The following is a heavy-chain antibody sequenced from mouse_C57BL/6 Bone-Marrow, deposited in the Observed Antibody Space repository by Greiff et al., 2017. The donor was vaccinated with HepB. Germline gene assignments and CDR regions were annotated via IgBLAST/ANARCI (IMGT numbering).Heavy chain of an antibody. CDR3: TRSEDGYYRYLLAY. D-gene: IGHD2-3*01. CDR1: GYTFTDYE. Sequence: QVQLQQSGAELVRPGASVTLSCKASGYTFTDYEMHWVKQTPVHGLEWIGAIDPETGGTAYNQKFKGKAILTADKSSSTAYLELRSLTSEDSAVYYCTRSEDGYYRYLLAYWGQGTLVTVSA. J-gene: IGHJ3*01. CDR2: IDPETGGT. V-gene: IGHV1-15*01.